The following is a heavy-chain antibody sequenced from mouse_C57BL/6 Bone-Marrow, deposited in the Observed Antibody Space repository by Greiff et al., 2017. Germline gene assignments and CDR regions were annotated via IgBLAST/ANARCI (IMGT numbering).Heavy chain of an antibody. J-gene: IGHJ4*01. CDR1: GYSFTDYN. V-gene: IGHV1-39*01. CDR2: INPNSGTT. Sequence: VQLQQSGPVLVKPGASVKISCKASGYSFTDYNMNWVKQSNGKSLEWIGVINPNSGTTSYNQKFKGKATLTVDQSSSTSYMQLNSLTSEDSAVYYCARCYEYDYAMDYWGQGTSVTVSS. CDR3: ARCYEYDYAMDY. D-gene: IGHD2-4*01.